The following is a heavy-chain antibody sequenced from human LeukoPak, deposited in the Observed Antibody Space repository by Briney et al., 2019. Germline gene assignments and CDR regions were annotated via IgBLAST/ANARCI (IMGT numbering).Heavy chain of an antibody. V-gene: IGHV1-18*01. CDR1: GYTFTSYG. CDR3: SRAFSPQANWFDP. Sequence: GASVKVSCKASGYTFTSYGISWVRQAPGQGLEWMGWISAYNGNTNYAQKLQGRVTMTTNTTTSTAYMEQRNLRAADTAVYYSSRAFSPQANWFDPWGQGTLVTVSS. CDR2: ISAYNGNT. J-gene: IGHJ5*02.